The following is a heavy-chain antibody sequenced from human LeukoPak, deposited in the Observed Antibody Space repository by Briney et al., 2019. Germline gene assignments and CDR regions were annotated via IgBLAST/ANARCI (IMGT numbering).Heavy chain of an antibody. Sequence: GGSLRLSCTASRXTFSSFAMSWARQAPGKGLEWVAVIWYDGSNKYYADSVKGRFTISRDNSKNTLYLQMNSLRAEDTAVYYCARDYDFWGNNWFDPWGQGTLVTVSS. CDR2: IWYDGSNK. V-gene: IGHV3-33*08. D-gene: IGHD3/OR15-3a*01. CDR3: ARDYDFWGNNWFDP. J-gene: IGHJ5*02. CDR1: RXTFSSFA.